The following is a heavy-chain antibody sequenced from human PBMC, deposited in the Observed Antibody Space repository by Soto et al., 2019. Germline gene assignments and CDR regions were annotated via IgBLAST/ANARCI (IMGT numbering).Heavy chain of an antibody. J-gene: IGHJ4*02. CDR2: IYTSGST. CDR1: GTSVSNYY. V-gene: IGHV4-4*07. D-gene: IGHD5-18*01. CDR3: ARGGIQLSYAFDY. Sequence: ETLSLTCSVSGTSVSNYYWSWIRQPAGKGLEHIGRIYTSGSTSYNPSLKSRVTMSMDTSQTQIYLNLTSVTAADTAVYYCARGGIQLSYAFDYWGQGTLVTVSS.